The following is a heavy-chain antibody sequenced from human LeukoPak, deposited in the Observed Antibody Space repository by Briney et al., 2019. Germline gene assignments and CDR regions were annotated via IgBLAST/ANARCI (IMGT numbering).Heavy chain of an antibody. CDR2: ISYDGSNK. D-gene: IGHD3-10*01. CDR1: GFTFRSYG. J-gene: IGHJ3*02. V-gene: IGHV3-30*18. Sequence: GGSLRLSCAASGFTFRSYGMRWVRQAPGKGLEWVTHISYDGSNKYYRESVKGRFTISRDNSKNMLYLQMDSLRPEDTAVYYCANWDGDKSAYDTWGQGTMVTVSS. CDR3: ANWDGDKSAYDT.